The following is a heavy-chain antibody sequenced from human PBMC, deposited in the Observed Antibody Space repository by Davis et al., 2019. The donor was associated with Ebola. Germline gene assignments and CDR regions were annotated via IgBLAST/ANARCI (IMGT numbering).Heavy chain of an antibody. CDR2: ISYDGSDK. CDR3: AKDRKRLLYYYAMDV. Sequence: SLKISCAASGFTFSNYGMHWVRQAPGKGLEWVALISYDGSDKYHADSVKGRFTISRDNSKNTLYMQMNSLRAEDTAVYYCAKDRKRLLYYYAMDVWGQGTTVTVSS. V-gene: IGHV3-30*18. J-gene: IGHJ6*02. CDR1: GFTFSNYG. D-gene: IGHD4/OR15-4a*01.